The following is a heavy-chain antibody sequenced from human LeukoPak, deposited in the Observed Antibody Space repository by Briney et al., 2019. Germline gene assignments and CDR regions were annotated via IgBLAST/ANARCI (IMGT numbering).Heavy chain of an antibody. D-gene: IGHD3-3*01. CDR1: GFTFDDYG. Sequence: GGSLRLSCAASGFTFDDYGMSWVRQAPGKGLEWVSAISGSGGSTYYADSVKGRFTISRDNSKNTLYLQMNSLRAEDTAVYYCAKVNTSGYAIDYWGQGTLVTVSS. V-gene: IGHV3-23*01. J-gene: IGHJ4*02. CDR2: ISGSGGST. CDR3: AKVNTSGYAIDY.